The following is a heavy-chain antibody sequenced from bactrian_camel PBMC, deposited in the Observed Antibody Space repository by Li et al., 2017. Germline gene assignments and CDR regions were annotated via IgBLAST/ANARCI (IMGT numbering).Heavy chain of an antibody. CDR1: GFTVSSYA. J-gene: IGHJ4*01. D-gene: IGHD2*01. Sequence: VQLVESGGGSVETGGSLTLSCVVSGFTVSSYAMSWIRQAPGKEREGVANIDTRGYTRYARSVKGRFTISRDSAKNTVYLQMNSLKPEDTATYYCAADPLCRLDNDVALVTGYPHTGRGTQVTVS. CDR2: IDTRGYTR. V-gene: IGHV3S40*01.